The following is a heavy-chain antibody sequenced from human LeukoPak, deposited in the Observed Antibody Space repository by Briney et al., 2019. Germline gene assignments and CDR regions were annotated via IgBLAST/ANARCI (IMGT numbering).Heavy chain of an antibody. D-gene: IGHD3-10*01. V-gene: IGHV1-69*05. Sequence: GASVKVSCKASGYTFTGYYMHCVRQAPGQGLEWMGRIIPIFGTAYYAQKFQGRVTITTDESTSTAYMELSSLRSEDTAVYYCARGFGEIDAFDIWGQGTMVTVSS. CDR3: ARGFGEIDAFDI. CDR1: GYTFTGYY. CDR2: IIPIFGTA. J-gene: IGHJ3*02.